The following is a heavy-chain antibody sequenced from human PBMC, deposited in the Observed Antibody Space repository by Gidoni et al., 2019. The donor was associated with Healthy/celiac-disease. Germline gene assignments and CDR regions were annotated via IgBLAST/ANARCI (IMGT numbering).Heavy chain of an antibody. D-gene: IGHD6-6*01. CDR2: IIPIFGTA. CDR1: GGTFSSYA. V-gene: IGHV1-69*01. CDR3: ARCRIAARPPNYYYYMDV. Sequence: QVQLVQSGAEVKKPGSSVKVSCKASGGTFSSYAISWVRQAPGQGLEWMGGIIPIFGTANYAQKFQGRVTITADESTSTAYMELSSLRSEDTAVYYCARCRIAARPPNYYYYMDVWGKGTTVTVSS. J-gene: IGHJ6*03.